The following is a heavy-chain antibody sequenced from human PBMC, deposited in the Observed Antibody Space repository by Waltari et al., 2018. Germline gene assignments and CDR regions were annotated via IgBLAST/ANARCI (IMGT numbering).Heavy chain of an antibody. V-gene: IGHV3-53*01. J-gene: IGHJ2*01. Sequence: EVQLEESGGGLIQPGGSLRLSCAASGFTVSSNYMSWVRQAPGKGLELFSFIYSGGSIYYADSVKGRFTISRGNSKNTVYLQMNSLRVEDTAVYYCAREAPGYFDLWGRGTLVTVSS. CDR3: AREAPGYFDL. CDR2: IYSGGSI. CDR1: GFTVSSNY.